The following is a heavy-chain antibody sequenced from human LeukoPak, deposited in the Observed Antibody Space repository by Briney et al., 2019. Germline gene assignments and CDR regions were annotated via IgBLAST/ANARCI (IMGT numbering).Heavy chain of an antibody. CDR2: ISSSSSYI. CDR3: ARDIEYSGSLYFDY. J-gene: IGHJ4*02. CDR1: GFTFSSYS. Sequence: GGSLRLSCAASGFTFSSYSMNWVRQAPGKGLEWVSSISSSSSYICYADSVKGRFTISRDNAKNSLYLQMNSLRAEDTAVYYCARDIEYSGSLYFDYWGQGTLVTVSS. V-gene: IGHV3-21*01. D-gene: IGHD1-26*01.